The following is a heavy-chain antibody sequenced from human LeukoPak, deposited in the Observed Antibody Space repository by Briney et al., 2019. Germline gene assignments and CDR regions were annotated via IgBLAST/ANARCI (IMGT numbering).Heavy chain of an antibody. V-gene: IGHV1-24*01. D-gene: IGHD3-22*01. CDR3: ATLDSYYDNSGRPLVPD. J-gene: IGHJ4*02. Sequence: ASVKVSFKVSGYTLTYFSMHWVRQAPGKGLEWMGGFNREDAEAIYAPHFQGRVTVTEDTSTDTAYMELSSLSSEDTAVYYCATLDSYYDNSGRPLVPDWGQGTLVTVSS. CDR1: GYTLTYFS. CDR2: FNREDAEA.